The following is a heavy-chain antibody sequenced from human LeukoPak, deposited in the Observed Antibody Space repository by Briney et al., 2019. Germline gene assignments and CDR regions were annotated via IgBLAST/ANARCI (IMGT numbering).Heavy chain of an antibody. V-gene: IGHV4-34*01. Sequence: PSETLSLTCAVYGGSFSGYYWSWIRQPPGKGLEWIGEINHSGSTNYNPSLKSRVTISADTSKNQFSLKLSSVTAADTAVYYCAKEYDSSGYYYYFDYWGQGTLVTVSS. CDR1: GGSFSGYY. D-gene: IGHD3-22*01. J-gene: IGHJ4*02. CDR2: INHSGST. CDR3: AKEYDSSGYYYYFDY.